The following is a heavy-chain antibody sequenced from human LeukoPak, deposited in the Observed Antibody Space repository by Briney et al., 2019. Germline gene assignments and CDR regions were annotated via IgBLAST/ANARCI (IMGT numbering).Heavy chain of an antibody. J-gene: IGHJ4*02. V-gene: IGHV3-21*01. CDR2: ISSSSSYI. CDR1: GFTFSSYS. CDR3: ARGDSSSWYYFDY. D-gene: IGHD6-13*01. Sequence: GGSLRLSCAASGFTFSSYSMNWVRQAPGKGLEWVSSISSSSSYIYYADSVKGRFTISRDNAKNSLHLQMNSLRAEDTAVYYCARGDSSSWYYFDYWGQGTLVTVSS.